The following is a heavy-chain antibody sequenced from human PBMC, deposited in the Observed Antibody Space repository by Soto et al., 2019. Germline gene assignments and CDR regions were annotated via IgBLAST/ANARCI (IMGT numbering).Heavy chain of an antibody. CDR1: GLTFSTYS. Sequence: PGGSLRLSCVASGLTFSTYSMNWVRQAPGKGLEWVSYISGGSKTKYYADSVKGRFTISRDNAKNTLYLQMNSLRDEDTAVYYCARGRIWNYYDSSGYSGYWGQGTLVTVSS. CDR2: ISGGSKTK. J-gene: IGHJ4*02. V-gene: IGHV3-48*02. D-gene: IGHD3-22*01. CDR3: ARGRIWNYYDSSGYSGY.